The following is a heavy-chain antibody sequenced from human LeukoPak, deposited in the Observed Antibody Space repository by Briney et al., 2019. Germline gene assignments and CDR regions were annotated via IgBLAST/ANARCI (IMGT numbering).Heavy chain of an antibody. J-gene: IGHJ4*02. CDR3: ASWGEGALDN. Sequence: GGSLRLSCSASGFTFTNYGMNWVRQAPGKGLEWVSGITGYGGVTYYVDSLKGRFTISRDNSKNALYLQMNSLRVEDTGVYYCASWGEGALDNWGQGALVTVSS. V-gene: IGHV3-23*01. D-gene: IGHD1-26*01. CDR2: ITGYGGVT. CDR1: GFTFTNYG.